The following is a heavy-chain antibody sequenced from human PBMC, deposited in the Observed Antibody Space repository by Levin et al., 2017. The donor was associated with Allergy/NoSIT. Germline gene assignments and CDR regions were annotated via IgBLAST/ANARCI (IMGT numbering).Heavy chain of an antibody. D-gene: IGHD7-27*01. CDR2: IDNNGANT. Sequence: GGSLRLSCSASGFTFSRYPMHWVRQAPGGGLEYVSTIDNNGANTHYGDSVKGRFTFSRDNSKNTLYLQMNSLRVEDTAVYYCVKGSGEKWGQGTLVIVSS. CDR1: GFTFSRYP. J-gene: IGHJ4*02. CDR3: VKGSGEK. V-gene: IGHV3-64D*06.